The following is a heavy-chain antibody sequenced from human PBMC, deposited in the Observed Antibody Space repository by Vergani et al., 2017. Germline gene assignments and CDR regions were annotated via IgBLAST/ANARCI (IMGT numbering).Heavy chain of an antibody. CDR2: IYYSGST. J-gene: IGHJ5*02. CDR1: GASIRSSNYY. D-gene: IGHD6-19*01. Sequence: QLQLQESGPGLVKPSATLSLTCSVSGASIRSSNYYWGWIRQPPGKGLEWIASIYYSGSTYYNPSLKSRVTRSVDTSKNQCSLKLRSVTAADTAVYFCARHSTVEWLVKLGWIDPWGQGILVTVPS. CDR3: ARHSTVEWLVKLGWIDP. V-gene: IGHV4-39*01.